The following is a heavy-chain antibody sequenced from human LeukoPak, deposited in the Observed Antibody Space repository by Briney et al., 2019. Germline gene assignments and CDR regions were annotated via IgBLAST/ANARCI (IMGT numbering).Heavy chain of an antibody. CDR3: AHRPTQNHISWYPNWFDP. V-gene: IGHV2-5*02. CDR2: IYLDDDK. Sequence: SGPTLVNPTQTLTLTCTFSGFSLSTSGVGVGWMRQPPGKALEWLALIYLDDDKRYSPSLKSRLTITKDTSRNQVVLTMTNMDPVDTATYFCAHRPTQNHISWYPNWFDPWGQGILVTVSS. J-gene: IGHJ5*02. CDR1: GFSLSTSGVG. D-gene: IGHD6-13*01.